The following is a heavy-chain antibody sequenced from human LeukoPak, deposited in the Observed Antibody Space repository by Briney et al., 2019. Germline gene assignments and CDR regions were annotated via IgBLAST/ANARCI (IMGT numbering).Heavy chain of an antibody. J-gene: IGHJ5*02. Sequence: SETLSLTCAVSGYSISSSNWWGWIRQPPGKGLEWIGYIYYSGSTYYNPSLKSRATMSVDTSKNQFSLKLSSVTAADTAVYYCARDGSGSYYSWFDPWGQGTLVTVSS. CDR2: IYYSGST. V-gene: IGHV4-28*03. CDR3: ARDGSGSYYSWFDP. D-gene: IGHD1-26*01. CDR1: GYSISSSNW.